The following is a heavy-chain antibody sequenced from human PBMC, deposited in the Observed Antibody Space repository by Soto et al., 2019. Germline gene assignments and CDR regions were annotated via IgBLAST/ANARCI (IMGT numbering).Heavy chain of an antibody. V-gene: IGHV4-39*02. D-gene: IGHD6-19*01. CDR2: IYYSGST. CDR1: GGSISSSSFY. J-gene: IGHJ5*02. Sequence: SETLSLTCFVSGGSISSSSFYWGWIRQPPGKGLEWIGSIYYSGSTYYNPSPQSRVTISIDTSNNQFSLKVTSVTAADTAVYYCAREVSPNSRGWYTVLVRWFDPWGLGTLVTVSS. CDR3: AREVSPNSRGWYTVLVRWFDP.